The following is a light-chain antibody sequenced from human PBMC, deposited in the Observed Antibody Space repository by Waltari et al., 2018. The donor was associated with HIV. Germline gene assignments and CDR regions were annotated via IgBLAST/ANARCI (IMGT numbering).Light chain of an antibody. CDR3: QTWGSGIRV. V-gene: IGLV4-69*01. J-gene: IGLJ3*02. CDR2: VNSDGSH. Sequence: QLALAQSPSASASLGASVKLTCTLSSGHSSTPIAWPQQQPEKGPRYLMKVNSDGSHIKGDGIPDRFSGSSSGAERYLTISSLQSEDEADYYCQTWGSGIRVFGGGTKLTVL. CDR1: SGHSSTP.